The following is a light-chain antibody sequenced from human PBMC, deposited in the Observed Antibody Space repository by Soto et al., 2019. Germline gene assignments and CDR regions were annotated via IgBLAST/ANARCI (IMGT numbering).Light chain of an antibody. V-gene: IGKV1-17*01. Sequence: DIQMTQSPSSLSASVGDRVTITCRASQGIGTDLGWYRQKPGRAPERLIYSTSSLQSGVPDRFSGSGSGTDFTLTISRLEPEDFAVYYCQQYGSSPLTFGGGTKVDIK. CDR3: QQYGSSPLT. CDR2: STS. J-gene: IGKJ4*01. CDR1: QGIGTD.